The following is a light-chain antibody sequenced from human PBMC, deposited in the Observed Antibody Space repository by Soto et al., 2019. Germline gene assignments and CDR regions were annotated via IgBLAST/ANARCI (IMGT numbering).Light chain of an antibody. J-gene: IGKJ3*01. Sequence: EVVLTQSPATLSLSPGERATLSCRASQSLSSYLAWYQQKPGQAPRLLIFDASNRATGIPARFSGNGSGTDFTLTISSLEPEDFVVYYCQQRSYWPPVFTFGPGTRVDIK. V-gene: IGKV3-11*01. CDR3: QQRSYWPPVFT. CDR2: DAS. CDR1: QSLSSY.